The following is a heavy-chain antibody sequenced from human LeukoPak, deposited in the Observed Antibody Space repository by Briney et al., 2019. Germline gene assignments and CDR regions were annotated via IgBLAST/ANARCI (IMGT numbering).Heavy chain of an antibody. J-gene: IGHJ4*02. V-gene: IGHV3-11*04. CDR1: GFTFSDYY. CDR2: ISSSGSTI. Sequence: PGGSLRLSCAASGFTFSDYYMSWIRQAPGKGLEWVSYISSSGSTIYYAGSVEGRFTISRDNAKNSLYLQMNSLRAEDTAVYYCARAEYSSGWYGGYFDYWGQGTLVTVSS. D-gene: IGHD6-19*01. CDR3: ARAEYSSGWYGGYFDY.